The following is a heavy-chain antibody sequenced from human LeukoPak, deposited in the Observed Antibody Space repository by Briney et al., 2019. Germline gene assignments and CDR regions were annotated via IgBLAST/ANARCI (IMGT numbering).Heavy chain of an antibody. CDR2: IIPILGIA. J-gene: IGHJ5*02. Sequence: GASVKVSCKASGGTFSSYAISWVRQAPGQGLEWMGRIIPILGIANYAQKFQGRVTITADKSTSTAYMELSSLRSEDTAVYYCAIGKLASRRGSWFDPWGQGTLVTVSS. CDR3: AIGKLASRRGSWFDP. CDR1: GGTFSSYA. D-gene: IGHD6-6*01. V-gene: IGHV1-69*04.